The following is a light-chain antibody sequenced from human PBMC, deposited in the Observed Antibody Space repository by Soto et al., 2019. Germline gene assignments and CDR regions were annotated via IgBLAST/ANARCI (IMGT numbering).Light chain of an antibody. Sequence: ELVLTQSPGTLSLSPWDRATLSCRSSQSAYSSYLSWYQQKPGQAPRLLIYGASNRATGIPDRFSGSGSGTDFTLTISRLEPEDFAVYYCQQYGSSPLITFGQGTRLEIK. CDR1: QSAYSSY. V-gene: IGKV3-20*01. J-gene: IGKJ5*01. CDR3: QQYGSSPLIT. CDR2: GAS.